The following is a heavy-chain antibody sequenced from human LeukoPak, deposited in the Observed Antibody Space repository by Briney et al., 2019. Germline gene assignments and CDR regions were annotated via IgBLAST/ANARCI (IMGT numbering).Heavy chain of an antibody. Sequence: ASVKVSCKASGYTFTGYYMHWVRQAPGQGLEWMGWINPNSGGTNYAPKFQGRVTMTRDTSISTAYMELSRLRSDDTAFYYCARDRNSGTYRGFFDYWGQGTLVTVST. CDR3: ARDRNSGTYRGFFDY. J-gene: IGHJ4*02. D-gene: IGHD1-26*01. V-gene: IGHV1-2*02. CDR2: INPNSGGT. CDR1: GYTFTGYY.